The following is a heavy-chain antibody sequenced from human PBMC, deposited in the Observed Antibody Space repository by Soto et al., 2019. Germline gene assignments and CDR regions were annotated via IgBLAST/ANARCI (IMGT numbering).Heavy chain of an antibody. CDR2: ISGSGGTT. D-gene: IGHD2-2*01. Sequence: HPGGSLRLSCAASGFTFSTYAMSWVRQAPGKGPEWVSAISGSGGTTYYADSVKGRFTLSRDNSKDTLYLQMNSLRAEDTALYYCAKGCPDSSTSCYGLQFDYWGQGTLVTVSS. J-gene: IGHJ4*02. CDR3: AKGCPDSSTSCYGLQFDY. V-gene: IGHV3-23*01. CDR1: GFTFSTYA.